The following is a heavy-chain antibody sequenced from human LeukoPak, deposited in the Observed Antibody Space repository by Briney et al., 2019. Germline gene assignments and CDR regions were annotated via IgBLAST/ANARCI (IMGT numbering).Heavy chain of an antibody. V-gene: IGHV4-30-2*01. CDR1: GGSISSGGYY. CDR2: IYHSGST. D-gene: IGHD2-2*01. J-gene: IGHJ4*02. CDR3: ARAPRAYCSTTGSCFQDY. Sequence: SETLSLTCTVSGGSISSGGYYWSWIRQPPGKGLEWIGYIYHSGSTYYNPSLKSRVTMSVDKSKNQFSLNLTSVTAADTAAYFCARAPRAYCSTTGSCFQDYWGQGTLVTVSS.